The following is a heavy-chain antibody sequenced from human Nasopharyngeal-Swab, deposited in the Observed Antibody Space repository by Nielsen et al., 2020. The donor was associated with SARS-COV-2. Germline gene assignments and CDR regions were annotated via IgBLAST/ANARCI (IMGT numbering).Heavy chain of an antibody. CDR3: ARGGSSWYIDYYGMDV. V-gene: IGHV4-39*07. J-gene: IGHJ6*02. CDR2: IYYSGST. Sequence: SETLSLTCTVSGGSISSSSYYWGWIRQPPGKGLEWIGSIYYSGSTYYNPSLKSRVTISVATSKNQFSLKLSSVTAADTAVYYCARGGSSWYIDYYGMDVWGQGTTVTVSS. CDR1: GGSISSSSYY. D-gene: IGHD6-13*01.